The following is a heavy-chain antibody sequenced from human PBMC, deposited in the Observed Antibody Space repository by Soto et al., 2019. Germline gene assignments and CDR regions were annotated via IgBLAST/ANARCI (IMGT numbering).Heavy chain of an antibody. J-gene: IGHJ4*02. D-gene: IGHD2-2*01. CDR2: ISNSGSFI. V-gene: IGHV3-21*01. CDR1: GFSFSTYA. Sequence: EVQLVESGGGLVKPGQSLRLSCAASGFSFSTYAMNWVRQAPGKGLEWVSSISNSGSFIYYADSLKGRCTISRDNTKNSVHLQMDSLRAEDTAVYYCARVYLGCSSTTCLFYFDYWGQGTLVTVSS. CDR3: ARVYLGCSSTTCLFYFDY.